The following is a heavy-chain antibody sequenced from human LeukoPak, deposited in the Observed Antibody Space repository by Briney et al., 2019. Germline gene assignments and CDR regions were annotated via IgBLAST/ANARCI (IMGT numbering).Heavy chain of an antibody. Sequence: PGGSLRLSCAASGFTFSSYSMNWVRQVPGKGLEWVSYISSSSSTIYYADSVKGRFTISRDNAKNSLYLQMNSLRAEDTAVYYCARGTTYYYDSSGYSVDYWGQGTLVTVSS. J-gene: IGHJ4*02. D-gene: IGHD3-22*01. V-gene: IGHV3-48*04. CDR3: ARGTTYYYDSSGYSVDY. CDR2: ISSSSSTI. CDR1: GFTFSSYS.